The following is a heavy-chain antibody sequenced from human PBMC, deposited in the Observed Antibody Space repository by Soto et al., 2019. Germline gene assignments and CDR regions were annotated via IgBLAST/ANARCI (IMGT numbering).Heavy chain of an antibody. V-gene: IGHV3-66*01. CDR3: ARVQPLLIGQNPRSTVLHF. CDR1: GFSVRSNY. J-gene: IGHJ6*02. D-gene: IGHD3-9*01. Sequence: PGGSLRLSCAASGFSVRSNYMSWVRQAPGKGLEWVSVMYSDGSTYYTDSVKGRFTISRDNSKNTLYLQMNSLRVEDTAVYYCARVQPLLIGQNPRSTVLHFRGQGPTLTVS. CDR2: MYSDGST.